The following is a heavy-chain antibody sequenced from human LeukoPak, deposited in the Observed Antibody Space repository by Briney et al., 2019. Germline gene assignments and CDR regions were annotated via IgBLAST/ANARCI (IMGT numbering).Heavy chain of an antibody. CDR1: GFTFSTYG. J-gene: IGHJ4*02. Sequence: GGSLRLSCVASGFTFSTYGMHWVRQAPGKGLAWVAFIRYDGNNQYYADSAKGRFTISRDNSKPTLYLQMNSLKTEDTAVYYCAKVGYGWYAIDYWGQGTLVTVSS. CDR3: AKVGYGWYAIDY. D-gene: IGHD6-19*01. CDR2: IRYDGNNQ. V-gene: IGHV3-30*02.